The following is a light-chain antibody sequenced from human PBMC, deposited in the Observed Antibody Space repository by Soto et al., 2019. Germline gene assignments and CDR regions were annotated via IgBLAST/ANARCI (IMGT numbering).Light chain of an antibody. CDR1: SSDVGGYNS. CDR2: DVT. J-gene: IGLJ1*01. CDR3: SSFTSSITYV. Sequence: QSVLTEPAGVSGSPGQSITISCTGTSSDVGGYNSVSWYRQDPGKAPKLMIYDVTNRPSGVSNRFSGSKSGNTASLTISGLQADDEADYYCSSFTSSITYVFGTGTKVTVL. V-gene: IGLV2-14*01.